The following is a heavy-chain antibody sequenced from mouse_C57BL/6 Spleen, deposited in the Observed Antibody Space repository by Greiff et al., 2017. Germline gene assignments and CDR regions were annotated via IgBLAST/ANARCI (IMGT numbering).Heavy chain of an antibody. D-gene: IGHD3-3*01. Sequence: QVQLKESGPELVKPGASVKISCKASGYAFSSSWMNWVKQRPGKGLEWIGRIYPGDGDTNYNGKFKGKATLTADKSSSTAYMQLSSLTSEDSAVYFCARLGDEDFDYWGQGTTLTVSS. CDR1: GYAFSSSW. V-gene: IGHV1-82*01. CDR3: ARLGDEDFDY. J-gene: IGHJ2*01. CDR2: IYPGDGDT.